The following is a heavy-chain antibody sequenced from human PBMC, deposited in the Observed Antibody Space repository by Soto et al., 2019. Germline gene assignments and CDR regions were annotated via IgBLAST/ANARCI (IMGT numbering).Heavy chain of an antibody. CDR2: ISEDAETD. CDR1: GFTFSDFG. J-gene: IGHJ6*02. D-gene: IGHD3-10*01. V-gene: IGHV3-30*18. CDR3: AKAPFRRPYYFYGMDV. Sequence: GGSLRLSCVASGFTFSDFGMHWVRQGPGKGLEWLAVISEDAETDFHADSVKGRFTVSRDNFKETLYLQMNSLTTDDSGVYFCAKAPFRRPYYFYGMDVWGQGTTVTV.